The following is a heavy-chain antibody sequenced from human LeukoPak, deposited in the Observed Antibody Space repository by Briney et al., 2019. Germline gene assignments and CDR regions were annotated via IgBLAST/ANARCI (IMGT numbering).Heavy chain of an antibody. CDR1: GFTVSSKY. Sequence: GGSLRLSCAASGFTVSSKYMSWVRQAPGKGLEWVSVIYTGETTYYADSVKGRFTISRDNSKNTVYLQMNSLRAEDTAVYYCARDTDYYGSGTLGYLDYWGQGTRVTVSS. D-gene: IGHD3-10*01. CDR2: IYTGETT. V-gene: IGHV3-66*01. J-gene: IGHJ4*02. CDR3: ARDTDYYGSGTLGYLDY.